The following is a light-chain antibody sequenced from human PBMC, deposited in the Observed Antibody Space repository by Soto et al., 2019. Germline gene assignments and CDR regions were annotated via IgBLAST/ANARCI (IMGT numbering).Light chain of an antibody. Sequence: DIQMTQSPSSLSSSVGDRVTITCRASQGIRHYLAWYQQKPGKDPKLLIYEASNLQSGVPSRFRGGGSGTEFTLTISSLQPEDVEIYYCQNFGSATQTFGQGTKVEIK. CDR1: QGIRHY. CDR2: EAS. CDR3: QNFGSATQT. J-gene: IGKJ1*01. V-gene: IGKV1-27*01.